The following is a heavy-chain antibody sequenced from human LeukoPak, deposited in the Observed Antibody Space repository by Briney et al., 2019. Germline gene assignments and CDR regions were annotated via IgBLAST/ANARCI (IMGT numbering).Heavy chain of an antibody. Sequence: GASVKVSCKASGYTFTGYYLHWVRQAPGQGLEWLGWINPNSGGTDYAQKFQDRVTLTRDTSISTAYMELSRLRSDDTALYYCAKAGIEQWLVHFDYWAREPWSPSPQ. CDR3: AKAGIEQWLVHFDY. J-gene: IGHJ4*02. V-gene: IGHV1-2*02. CDR1: GYTFTGYY. D-gene: IGHD6-19*01. CDR2: INPNSGGT.